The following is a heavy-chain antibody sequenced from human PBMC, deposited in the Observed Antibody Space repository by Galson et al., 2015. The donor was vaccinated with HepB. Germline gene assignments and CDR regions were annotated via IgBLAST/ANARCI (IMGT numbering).Heavy chain of an antibody. CDR2: TYYRSKWSN. Sequence: CAISGDSVSSNGAGWNWIRQSPSRGLEWLGRTYYRSKWSNDYALSLKSRITINSDTSRNQFSLLLNSVTPDDSAVYYCARDGGSSEGTWDYYFDSWGQGSLVTVSS. D-gene: IGHD6-13*01. J-gene: IGHJ4*02. CDR1: GDSVSSNGAG. V-gene: IGHV6-1*01. CDR3: ARDGGSSEGTWDYYFDS.